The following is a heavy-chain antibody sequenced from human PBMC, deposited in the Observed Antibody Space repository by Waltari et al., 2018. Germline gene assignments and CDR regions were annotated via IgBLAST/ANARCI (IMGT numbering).Heavy chain of an antibody. D-gene: IGHD3-22*01. CDR1: GGSISSYY. CDR2: IYYSGST. J-gene: IGHJ6*03. V-gene: IGHV4-59*01. CDR3: ARAPPAYYYDSSGYYSWYYMDV. Sequence: QVQLQESGPGLVKPSETLSLTCTVSGGSISSYYWSWIRQPPGKGLEWIGYIYYSGSTNYNPSLKSRVTISVDTSKNQFSLKLSSVTAADTAVYYCARAPPAYYYDSSGYYSWYYMDVWGKGTTVTISS.